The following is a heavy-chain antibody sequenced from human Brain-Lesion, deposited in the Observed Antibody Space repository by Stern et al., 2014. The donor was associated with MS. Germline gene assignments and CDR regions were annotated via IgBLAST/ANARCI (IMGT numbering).Heavy chain of an antibody. CDR3: AKDRYWSTYVFDY. Sequence: QVQLVQSGGGVVPPGRPLILSCAASGFTFSSFGMHWVRQAPGKGLEWVAGISYDGSDKYYADSVKGRFTISRDNSKNTLYMEMNSLKVDDTAVYYCAKDRYWSTYVFDYWGRGSLVTVSS. V-gene: IGHV3-30*18. D-gene: IGHD3-16*02. J-gene: IGHJ4*02. CDR2: ISYDGSDK. CDR1: GFTFSSFG.